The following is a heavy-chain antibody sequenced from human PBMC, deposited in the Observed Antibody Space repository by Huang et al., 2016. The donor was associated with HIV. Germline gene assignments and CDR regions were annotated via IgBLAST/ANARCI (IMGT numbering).Heavy chain of an antibody. V-gene: IGHV3-23*01. CDR1: GFTFNSFA. CDR3: AKDSDYNWHHCDY. D-gene: IGHD1-1*01. CDR2: ISGSGLTT. Sequence: EVQLLESGGGLVQPGGSLRLSFAASGFTFNSFAMSWFRKAPGKGRGWFSTISGSGLTTYYAAAVKGRFTISRDNSKNTLYLQINSLRAEDTAVYYCAKDSDYNWHHCDYWGQGNLVSVSS. J-gene: IGHJ4*02.